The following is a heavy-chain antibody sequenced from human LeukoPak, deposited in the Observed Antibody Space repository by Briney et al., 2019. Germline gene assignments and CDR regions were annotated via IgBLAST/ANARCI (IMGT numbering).Heavy chain of an antibody. J-gene: IGHJ6*04. CDR1: GFTFSNYE. V-gene: IGHV3-48*03. Sequence: GGSLRLSCAASGFTFSNYEMNWIRQAPGKGLEWISYISNSGNTKYYADSVKGRFSISRDNANNSLYLQMNSLRAEDTAVYYCAELGITMIGGVWGKGTTVTISS. CDR2: ISNSGNTK. CDR3: AELGITMIGGV. D-gene: IGHD3-10*02.